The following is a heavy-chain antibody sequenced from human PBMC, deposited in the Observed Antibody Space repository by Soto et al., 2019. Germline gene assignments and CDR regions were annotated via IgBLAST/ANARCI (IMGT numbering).Heavy chain of an antibody. CDR3: ARDRDPGTQPNYYYYGMDV. J-gene: IGHJ6*02. D-gene: IGHD3-10*01. CDR1: GYTFTGYY. Sequence: GASVTVSCKASGYTFTGYYMHWVRQAPGQGLEWMGWINPNSGGTNYAQKFQGWVTMTRDTSISTAYMELSRLRSDDTAVYYCARDRDPGTQPNYYYYGMDVWGQGTTVTVSS. V-gene: IGHV1-2*04. CDR2: INPNSGGT.